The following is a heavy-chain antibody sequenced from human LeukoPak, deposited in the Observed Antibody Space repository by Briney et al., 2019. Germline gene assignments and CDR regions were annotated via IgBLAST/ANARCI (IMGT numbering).Heavy chain of an antibody. CDR1: GFTFSRYA. CDR2: ISYGGSNK. CDR3: ARDGYNYYGMDV. Sequence: GGSLRLSCAASGFTFSRYAMHWVRQAPGKGLEWLAFISYGGSNKYYADSVKGRFTISRDNSKNTVYLQMNSLRAEDTAVYYCARDGYNYYGMDVWGQGTTVTVSS. J-gene: IGHJ6*02. V-gene: IGHV3-30*04.